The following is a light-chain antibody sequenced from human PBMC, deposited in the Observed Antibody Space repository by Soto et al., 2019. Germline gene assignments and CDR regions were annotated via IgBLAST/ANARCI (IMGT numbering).Light chain of an antibody. J-gene: IGKJ1*01. Sequence: IQMTQSPSSLSASVGDRVTISCRASQGIGNALGWYQQKPGKAPKVLIWDASSLQRGVPSRFSGSGSGTDFTLTISSLQPEDFATYYCQQSYSTPWTFGQGTKVDIK. V-gene: IGKV1-39*01. CDR2: DAS. CDR1: QGIGNA. CDR3: QQSYSTPWT.